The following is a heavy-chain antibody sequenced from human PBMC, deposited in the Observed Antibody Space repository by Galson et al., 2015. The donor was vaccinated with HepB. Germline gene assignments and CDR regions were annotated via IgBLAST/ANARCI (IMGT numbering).Heavy chain of an antibody. J-gene: IGHJ4*02. D-gene: IGHD1-1*01. CDR1: GGTFSSYA. CDR2: IIPIFGTA. Sequence: SVKVSCKASGGTFSSYAISWVRQAPGQGLEWMGGIIPIFGTANYAQKFQGRVTITADKSTSTAYMELSSLRSEDTAVYYCARSRGTTGDFDYWGQGTLVTVSS. V-gene: IGHV1-69*06. CDR3: ARSRGTTGDFDY.